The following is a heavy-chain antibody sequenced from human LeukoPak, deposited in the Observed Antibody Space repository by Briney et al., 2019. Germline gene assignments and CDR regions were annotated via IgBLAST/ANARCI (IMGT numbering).Heavy chain of an antibody. CDR2: IYYSGST. V-gene: IGHV4-59*12. CDR3: ARDGYCSSTSCYEYGMDV. D-gene: IGHD2-2*03. CDR1: GGSISSYY. Sequence: SETLSLTCTVSGGSISSYYWSWIRQPPGKGLEWIGYIYYSGSTYYNPSLKSRVTISVDTSKNQFSLKLSSVTAADTAVYYCARDGYCSSTSCYEYGMDVWGQGTTVTVSS. J-gene: IGHJ6*02.